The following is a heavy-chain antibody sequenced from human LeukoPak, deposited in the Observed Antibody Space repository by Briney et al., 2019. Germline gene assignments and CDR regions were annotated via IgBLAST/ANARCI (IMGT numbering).Heavy chain of an antibody. V-gene: IGHV5-51*01. J-gene: IGHJ5*02. D-gene: IGHD3-10*01. CDR3: ARRYPYYGSGSYARGWFDP. CDR1: GYSFTSYW. CDR2: IYPGDSDT. Sequence: GESLKISCKGSGYSFTSYWIGWVRQMPGKGLEWMGIIYPGDSDTRYSPSFQGQVTISADKSISTAYLKWSSLKASDTAMYYCARRYPYYGSGSYARGWFDPWGQGTLVTVSS.